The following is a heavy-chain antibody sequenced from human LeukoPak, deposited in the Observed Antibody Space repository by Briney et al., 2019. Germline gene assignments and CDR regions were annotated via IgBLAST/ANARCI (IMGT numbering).Heavy chain of an antibody. V-gene: IGHV3-30*04. D-gene: IGHD5-24*01. CDR3: AKPGIQRWLQLFDY. Sequence: GGSLRLSCAASGFTFSTYAMHWVRQAPGKGLEWAALISYDGSNKYYADSVKGRFTISRDNSKNTLYLQMNSLRAEDTAVYYCAKPGIQRWLQLFDYWGQGTLVTVSS. CDR2: ISYDGSNK. CDR1: GFTFSTYA. J-gene: IGHJ4*02.